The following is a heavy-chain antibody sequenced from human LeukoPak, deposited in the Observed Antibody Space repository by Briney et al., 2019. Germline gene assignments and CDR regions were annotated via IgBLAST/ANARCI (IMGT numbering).Heavy chain of an antibody. CDR3: AKDSAKKYDDY. CDR1: GFTFSSYW. V-gene: IGHV3-7*03. CDR2: IKTDGSQI. J-gene: IGHJ4*02. Sequence: GGSLRLSCVASGFTFSSYWMTWVRQAPGKGLEWVANIKTDGSQIYYVGSVKGRFTISRDNAKNSLYLQMNSLRAEDTAVYYCAKDSAKKYDDYWGQGTLVTVSS. D-gene: IGHD2/OR15-2a*01.